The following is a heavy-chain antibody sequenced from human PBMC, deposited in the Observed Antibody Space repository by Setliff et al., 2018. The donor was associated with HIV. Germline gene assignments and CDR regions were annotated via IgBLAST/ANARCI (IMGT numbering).Heavy chain of an antibody. J-gene: IGHJ4*02. CDR3: ARQTWEYYDTLTGYYRSPKNFDS. CDR2: ISYTGST. CDR1: GGSINRSNYF. D-gene: IGHD3-9*01. V-gene: IGHV4-39*01. Sequence: SETLSLTCTVPGGSINRSNYFWGWIRQPPGKGLEWIGTISYTGSTYYDPSLKSRVTISLDTSKNQFFLKLSSVTAPDTAIYYCARQTWEYYDTLTGYYRSPKNFDSWGQGTLVTVSS.